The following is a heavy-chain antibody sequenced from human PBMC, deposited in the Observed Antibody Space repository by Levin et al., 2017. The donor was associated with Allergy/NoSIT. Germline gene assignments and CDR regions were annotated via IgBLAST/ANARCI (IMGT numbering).Heavy chain of an antibody. V-gene: IGHV3-9*01. Sequence: GGSLRLSCAASGFTFDDYAMHWVRQAPGKGLEWVSGISWNSGSIGYADSVKGRFTISRDNAKNSLYLQMNSLRAEDTALYYCAKESLGYCSSTSCSRYYFDYWGQGTLVTVSS. CDR3: AKESLGYCSSTSCSRYYFDY. D-gene: IGHD2-2*01. J-gene: IGHJ4*02. CDR2: ISWNSGSI. CDR1: GFTFDDYA.